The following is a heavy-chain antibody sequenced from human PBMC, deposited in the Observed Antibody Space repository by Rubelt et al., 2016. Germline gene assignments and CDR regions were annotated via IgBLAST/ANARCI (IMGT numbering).Heavy chain of an antibody. J-gene: IGHJ4*02. CDR3: ARVAVEMATYFDY. D-gene: IGHD5-24*01. V-gene: IGHV4-39*01. Sequence: SYYWGWIRQPPGKGLEWIGSIYYSGSTYYNPSLKSRVTISVDTSKNQFSLKLSSVTAADTAVYYCARVAVEMATYFDYWGQGTLVTVSS. CDR1: SYY. CDR2: IYYSGST.